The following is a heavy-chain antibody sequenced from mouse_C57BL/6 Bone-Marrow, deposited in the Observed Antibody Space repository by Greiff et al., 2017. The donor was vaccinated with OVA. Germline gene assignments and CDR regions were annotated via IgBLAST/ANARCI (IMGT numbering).Heavy chain of an antibody. CDR2: IDPSDSYT. V-gene: IGHV1-69*01. D-gene: IGHD3-2*02. CDR1: GYTFTSYW. Sequence: VQLQQPGAELVMPGASVKLSCKASGYTFTSYWMHWVKQRPGQGLEWIGEIDPSDSYTNYNQKFKGKSTLTVDKSSSTAYMQLSSLTSEDSAVYYCARSRQLRLRDAMDYWGQGTSVTVSS. J-gene: IGHJ4*01. CDR3: ARSRQLRLRDAMDY.